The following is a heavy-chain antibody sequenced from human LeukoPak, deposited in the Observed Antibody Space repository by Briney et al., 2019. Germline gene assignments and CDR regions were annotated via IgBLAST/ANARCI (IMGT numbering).Heavy chain of an antibody. CDR1: GFTFSDYY. CDR2: ISGSGDSI. V-gene: IGHV3-11*01. D-gene: IGHD3-9*01. Sequence: GGSLRLSCAASGFTFSDYYMSWIRQAPGKGLEWVSYISGSGDSIFYADSVKGRFTISRDNAKNSVYLHMNSLRAEDTAVYYCARDHMYYDILTGWSEAEYFQHWGQGTLVTVSS. CDR3: ARDHMYYDILTGWSEAEYFQH. J-gene: IGHJ1*01.